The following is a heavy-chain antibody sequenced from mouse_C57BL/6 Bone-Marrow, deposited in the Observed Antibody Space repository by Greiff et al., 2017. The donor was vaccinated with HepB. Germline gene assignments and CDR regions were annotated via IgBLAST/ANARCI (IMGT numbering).Heavy chain of an antibody. J-gene: IGHJ4*01. CDR2: ISNGGGST. CDR3: ARQESSMDY. Sequence: EVKLVESGGGLVQPGGSLKLSCAASGFTFSDYYMYWVRQTPEKRLEWVAYISNGGGSTYYPDTVKGRFTISRDNAKNTLYLQMSRLKSEDTAMYYCARQESSMDYWGQGTSVTVSS. V-gene: IGHV5-12*01. CDR1: GFTFSDYY.